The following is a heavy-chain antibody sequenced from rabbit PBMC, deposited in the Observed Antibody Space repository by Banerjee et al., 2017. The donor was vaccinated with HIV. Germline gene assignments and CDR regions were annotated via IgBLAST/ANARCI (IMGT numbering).Heavy chain of an antibody. Sequence: QEQLVESGGGLVKPEGSLKLSCTASGFSFSCNAYMCWVRQAPGKGLEWIACINAVTGKGVKASWANGKFSSSKTTSTTVSLQMTGLAAEDTATCVCARDLDGVNGRNFGWWGQGTLVTVS. J-gene: IGHJ4*01. CDR3: ARDLDGVNGRNFGW. V-gene: IGHV1S45*01. CDR2: INAVTGKG. D-gene: IGHD5-1*01. CDR1: GFSFSCNAY.